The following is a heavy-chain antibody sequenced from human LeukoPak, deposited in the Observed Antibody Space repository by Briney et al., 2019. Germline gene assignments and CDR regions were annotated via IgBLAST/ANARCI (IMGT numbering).Heavy chain of an antibody. V-gene: IGHV4-34*01. D-gene: IGHD6-13*01. CDR2: INHSGGI. CDR1: GGSFTDYY. CDR3: ARLQRRLVGPYFWYMDV. J-gene: IGHJ6*03. Sequence: SETLSLTSHVYGGSFTDYYWTWIRQPAEKGLEWKGEINHSGGINYSPPFKRRVTIFIDTSKSQFSLKLSSVTAADTAIYYCARLQRRLVGPYFWYMDVWGQGTTVTVSS.